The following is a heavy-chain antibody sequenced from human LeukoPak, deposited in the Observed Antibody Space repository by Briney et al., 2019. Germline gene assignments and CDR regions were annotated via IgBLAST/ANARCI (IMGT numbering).Heavy chain of an antibody. CDR2: ISGSGGST. V-gene: IGHV3-23*01. D-gene: IGHD6-6*01. CDR1: GFTFSSYA. CDR3: AKVRSPSSIAAHPGLGYFDY. J-gene: IGHJ4*02. Sequence: GGSLRLSCAASGFTFSSYAMSWVRQAPGKGLEWVSAISGSGGSTYYADSVKGRFTISRDNSKNTLYLQMNSLRAEDTAVYYCAKVRSPSSIAAHPGLGYFDYWGQGTLVTVSS.